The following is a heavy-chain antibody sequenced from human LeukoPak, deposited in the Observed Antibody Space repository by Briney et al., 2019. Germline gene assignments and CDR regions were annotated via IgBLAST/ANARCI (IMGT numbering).Heavy chain of an antibody. Sequence: GGSLRLSCAASGFTFSSYAMSWVRQAPGKGLEWVSVISGSGGSTYYADSVKGRFTISRDKSKNTLYLQMNSLRAEDTAVYYCAKDYGDYANCFDYWGQGTLVTVSS. CDR3: AKDYGDYANCFDY. V-gene: IGHV3-23*01. CDR1: GFTFSSYA. D-gene: IGHD4-17*01. CDR2: ISGSGGST. J-gene: IGHJ4*02.